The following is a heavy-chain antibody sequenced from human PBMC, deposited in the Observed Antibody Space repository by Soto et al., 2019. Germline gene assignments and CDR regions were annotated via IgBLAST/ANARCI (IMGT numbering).Heavy chain of an antibody. Sequence: EVNLLESGGDLIQPGGSLRLSCAASGFTFRSFGMSWVRQAPGRGLEWVSSISDRGESTCYADSVKGRFTISRDNSRNTLYLQMSSLRAEDTALYYCARSLIIVAGSWDFWGQGTLVAVSS. CDR3: ARSLIIVAGSWDF. J-gene: IGHJ4*02. CDR2: ISDRGEST. CDR1: GFTFRSFG. V-gene: IGHV3-23*01. D-gene: IGHD6-19*01.